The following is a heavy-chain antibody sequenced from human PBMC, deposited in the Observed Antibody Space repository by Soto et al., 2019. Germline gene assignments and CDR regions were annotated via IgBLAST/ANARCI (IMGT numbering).Heavy chain of an antibody. CDR1: GDSINSYY. D-gene: IGHD3-3*01. CDR3: ARDGGRYYAMDA. J-gene: IGHJ6*02. V-gene: IGHV4-59*01. CDR2: IYHSGST. Sequence: SETLSLTCTVSGDSINSYYWSWIRQPPGKGLEWIGNIYHSGSTKYNPSLKSRVTISVDTSKTHFSLRLSSVTAADTAVYYCARDGGRYYAMDAWGQGTTVTVSS.